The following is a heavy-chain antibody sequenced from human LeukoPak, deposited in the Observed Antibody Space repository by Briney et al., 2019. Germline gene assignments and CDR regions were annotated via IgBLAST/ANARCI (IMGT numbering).Heavy chain of an antibody. CDR1: GFTFSSHW. D-gene: IGHD3-10*01. CDR2: IWFDGKSQ. V-gene: IGHV3-33*08. CDR3: ARGDAGAGH. J-gene: IGHJ4*02. Sequence: GGSLRLSCAVSGFTFSSHWMAWVRQAPGKGLEWVALIWFDGKSQHYGDSVRGRFTLSRDNSNKILYLEMDNLRVEDTGLYYCARGDAGAGHWGQGTLVTVSS.